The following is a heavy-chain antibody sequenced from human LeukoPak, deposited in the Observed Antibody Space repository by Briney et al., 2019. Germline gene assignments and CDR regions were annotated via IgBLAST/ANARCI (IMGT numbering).Heavy chain of an antibody. CDR3: ARRYCSSTSCYLFDY. V-gene: IGHV5-51*01. CDR1: GYSFTSYW. J-gene: IGHJ4*02. D-gene: IGHD2-2*01. Sequence: GASLQISCKGSGYSFTSYWIGWVRPMPGKGLEWMGIIYPGDSDTRYSPSFQGQVTISADKSISAAYLQWSSLKASDTAMYYCARRYCSSTSCYLFDYWGQGTLVTVSS. CDR2: IYPGDSDT.